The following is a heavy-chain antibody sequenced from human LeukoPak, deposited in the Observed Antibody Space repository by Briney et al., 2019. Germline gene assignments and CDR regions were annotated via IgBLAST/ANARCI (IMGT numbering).Heavy chain of an antibody. J-gene: IGHJ4*02. V-gene: IGHV2-5*02. CDR2: IYWDDDK. D-gene: IGHD3-22*01. Sequence: SGPTLVKPTQTLTLTCTFSGFSLSTSGVGVAWIRQPSVKALEWLALIYWDDDKRCSPSLKSRLTITKDTSNNQVVLTMSFMDPVDTATFYCAHKGDLMRVPSRGRRALRFEFDYWGQGTLVTVSS. CDR3: AHKGDLMRVPSRGRRALRFEFDY. CDR1: GFSLSTSGVG.